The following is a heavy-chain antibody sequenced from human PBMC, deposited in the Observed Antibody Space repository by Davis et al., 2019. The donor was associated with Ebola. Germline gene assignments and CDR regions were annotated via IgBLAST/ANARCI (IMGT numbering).Heavy chain of an antibody. CDR2: IYHSGST. CDR1: GGSISSGSYS. D-gene: IGHD3-3*01. V-gene: IGHV4-30-2*01. Sequence: LRLSCTVSGGSISSGSYSWSWIRQPPGKGLEWIGYIYHSGSTYYNPSLKNRVTISVDRSKNQFSLKLSSVTAADTAVYYCARGPRRRFLEWLPDYWGQGTLVTVSS. J-gene: IGHJ4*02. CDR3: ARGPRRRFLEWLPDY.